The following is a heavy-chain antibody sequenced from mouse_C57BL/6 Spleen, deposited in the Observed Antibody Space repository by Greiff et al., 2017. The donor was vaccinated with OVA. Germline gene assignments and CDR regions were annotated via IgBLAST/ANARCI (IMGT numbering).Heavy chain of an antibody. J-gene: IGHJ4*01. V-gene: IGHV1-80*01. CDR3: ARSGVLRSYYAMDY. D-gene: IGHD1-1*01. Sequence: QVQLQQSGAELVKPGASVKISCKASGYAFSSYWMNWVKQRPGKGLEWIGQIYPGDGDTNYNGKFKGKATLTADKSSSTAYMQLSSLTSEDSAVYFCARSGVLRSYYAMDYWGQGTSVTVSS. CDR2: IYPGDGDT. CDR1: GYAFSSYW.